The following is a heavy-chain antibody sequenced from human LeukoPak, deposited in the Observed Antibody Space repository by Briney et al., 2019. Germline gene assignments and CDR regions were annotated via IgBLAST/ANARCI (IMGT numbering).Heavy chain of an antibody. J-gene: IGHJ4*02. Sequence: PSETLSLTCAVSGYSISSGYYWGWIRQPPGKGLEWIGSIYHSGSPYYNPSLKSRVTISVDTSKNQFPLKLSSVPAADTAVYYCARDGYHNDPAYWGQGTLVTVSS. V-gene: IGHV4-38-2*02. CDR2: IYHSGSP. CDR3: ARDGYHNDPAY. CDR1: GYSISSGYY. D-gene: IGHD5-12*01.